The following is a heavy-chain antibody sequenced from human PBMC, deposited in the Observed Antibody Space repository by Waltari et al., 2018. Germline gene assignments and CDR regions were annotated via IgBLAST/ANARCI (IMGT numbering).Heavy chain of an antibody. D-gene: IGHD2-21*02. CDR2: IYYTGST. CDR3: ARGGGGDWEWFDP. J-gene: IGHJ5*02. CDR1: GGSISGFY. V-gene: IGHV4-59*01. Sequence: QVQLQESGPSLLQPTQTLPLICTFSGGSISGFYWSWVRQPPGKGLDWIGYIYYTGSTNFNPSLKSRVTMSVDTSKTQFSLKLSSVTAADTAFYYCARGGGGDWEWFDPWGQGTLVTVSS.